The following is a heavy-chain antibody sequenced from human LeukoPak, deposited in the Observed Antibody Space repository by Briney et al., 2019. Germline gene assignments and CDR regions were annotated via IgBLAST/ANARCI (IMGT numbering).Heavy chain of an antibody. CDR3: TTRRDYSSSPTFDY. D-gene: IGHD6-13*01. V-gene: IGHV3-15*01. J-gene: IGHJ4*02. CDR1: GFIFSDAW. CDR2: IKIKTEGGTT. Sequence: GGSLRLSCAASGFIFSDAWMSWVRQAPGKGLEWVGRIKIKTEGGTTDYAAPVQGRFTISRDDSKTTLYLQMNSLKTEDTAVYYCTTRRDYSSSPTFDYWGQGTLVTVSS.